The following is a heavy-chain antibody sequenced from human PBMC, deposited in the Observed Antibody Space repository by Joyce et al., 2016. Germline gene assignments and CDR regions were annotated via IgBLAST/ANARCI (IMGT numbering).Heavy chain of an antibody. J-gene: IGHJ4*02. D-gene: IGHD2-2*01. CDR1: GFTFTSYA. CDR2: ISGSGDST. V-gene: IGHV3-23*01. CDR3: AKEEDIVVVPAASSY. Sequence: EVQLLESGGGLVQPGGSLRLSCAASGFTFTSYAMTWVRQAQGKGLEWVSGISGSGDSTHYADSVKGRFTISRDNSKNTLYLQMKSLRAEDTAVYYCAKEEDIVVVPAASSYWGQGTLVTVSS.